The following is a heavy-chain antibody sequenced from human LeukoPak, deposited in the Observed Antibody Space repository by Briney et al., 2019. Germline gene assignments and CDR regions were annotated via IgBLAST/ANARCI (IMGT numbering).Heavy chain of an antibody. D-gene: IGHD1-26*01. V-gene: IGHV1-18*01. J-gene: IGHJ3*02. Sequence: ASVKVFCKASGYTFTSYGISWVRQAPGQGLGWMGWISAYNGNTNYAQKLQGRVTMTTDTSTSTAYMELRSLRSDDTAVYYCARVGSGSIGDAFDIWGQGTMVTVSS. CDR1: GYTFTSYG. CDR2: ISAYNGNT. CDR3: ARVGSGSIGDAFDI.